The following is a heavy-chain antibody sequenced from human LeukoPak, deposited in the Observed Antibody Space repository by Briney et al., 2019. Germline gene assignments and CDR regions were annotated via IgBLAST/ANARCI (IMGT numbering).Heavy chain of an antibody. Sequence: SETLSLTCTVSGGSISSSSYYWGWIRQPPGKGLEWIGSIYYSGSTYYNPSLKSRVTISVDTSKNQFSLKLSSVTATDTAVYYCAREPRERGNWFDPWGQGTLVTVSS. D-gene: IGHD1-26*01. V-gene: IGHV4-39*07. CDR1: GGSISSSSYY. CDR2: IYYSGST. CDR3: AREPRERGNWFDP. J-gene: IGHJ5*02.